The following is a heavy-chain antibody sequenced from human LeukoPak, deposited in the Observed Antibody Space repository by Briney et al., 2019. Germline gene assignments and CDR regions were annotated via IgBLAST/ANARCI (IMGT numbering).Heavy chain of an antibody. V-gene: IGHV3-23*01. CDR3: AKWGGSFYGGAHFDN. D-gene: IGHD1-26*01. CDR1: GFMFPTNA. CDR2: MSGSGSI. Sequence: PGGSLRLSCAASGFMFPTNAMSWVRQAPGKGLEWVSSMSGSGSIYYTGSVRGRFTTSRGNSESMLFLHMHNLRAEDTAVYYCAKWGGSFYGGAHFDNWGQGTLVTVSS. J-gene: IGHJ4*02.